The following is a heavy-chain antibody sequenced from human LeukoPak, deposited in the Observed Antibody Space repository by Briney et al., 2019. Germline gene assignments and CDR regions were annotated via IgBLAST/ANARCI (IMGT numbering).Heavy chain of an antibody. Sequence: ASVKVSCKASGYTFTGYYMHWVRQAPGQGLEWMGWINPNSGGTNYAQKFQGRVTMTRDTSISTAYMELSRLRSDDTAVYYCARGSVVPAAIRANWFDPWGQGTLVTVSS. D-gene: IGHD2-2*01. J-gene: IGHJ5*02. V-gene: IGHV1-2*02. CDR1: GYTFTGYY. CDR2: INPNSGGT. CDR3: ARGSVVPAAIRANWFDP.